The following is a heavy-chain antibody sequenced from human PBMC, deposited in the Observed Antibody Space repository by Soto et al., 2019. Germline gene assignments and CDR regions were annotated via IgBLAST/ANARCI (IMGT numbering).Heavy chain of an antibody. Sequence: PGGSLRLSSVGSGFRISNYFMSWVRQAPGKWLEWVANIKEDGSEKYYVESVKGRFTISRDNAKNPLYLQVNSLRDEDTAVYYCARPRIPGMDVWGQGXTVTVYS. J-gene: IGHJ6*02. CDR1: GFRISNYF. D-gene: IGHD2-21*01. CDR3: ARPRIPGMDV. CDR2: IKEDGSEK. V-gene: IGHV3-7*03.